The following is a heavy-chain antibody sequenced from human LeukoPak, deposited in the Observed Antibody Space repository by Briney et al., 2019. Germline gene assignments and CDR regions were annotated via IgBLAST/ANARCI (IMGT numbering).Heavy chain of an antibody. J-gene: IGHJ6*02. CDR1: GFTFSSYD. D-gene: IGHD3-9*01. CDR3: AKVERTGYTVGGMDV. V-gene: IGHV3-30*02. CDR2: IRYDGINK. Sequence: GSLRLSCAASGFTFSSYDMHWVRQAPGKGLEWVSFIRYDGINKYYADSVKGRFTISRDNSKNTMYLQINSLRAEDTAVYYCAKVERTGYTVGGMDVWGQGTTVTVSS.